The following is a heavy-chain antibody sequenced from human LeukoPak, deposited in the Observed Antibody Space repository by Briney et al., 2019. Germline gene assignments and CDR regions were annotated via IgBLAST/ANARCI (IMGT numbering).Heavy chain of an antibody. V-gene: IGHV1-69*13. D-gene: IGHD3-22*01. CDR1: GGTFSSYA. CDR2: IIPVFGTA. Sequence: SVKVSCKASGGTFSSYAISWVRQAPGQGLEWMGGIIPVFGTANFAQKFQGRVTITADESTSTAYMELSSLRSDDTAVYYCARASAYYYDSSGYGYWGQGTLVTVSS. J-gene: IGHJ4*02. CDR3: ARASAYYYDSSGYGY.